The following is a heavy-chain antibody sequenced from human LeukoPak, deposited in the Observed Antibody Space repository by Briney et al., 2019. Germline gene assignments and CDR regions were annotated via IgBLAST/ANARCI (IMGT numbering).Heavy chain of an antibody. D-gene: IGHD1-26*01. J-gene: IGHJ5*02. V-gene: IGHV4-39*01. CDR2: IYYNEYT. Sequence: SETLSLTCTVSRGSVSSSSYCWGWVRQPPGKGLEWIGSIYYNEYTYYNPSLKSRVTISVDTSKNQFSLKLSSVTAADTAVYYCARHEYSGSYYGLSWFDPWGPGTLVTVSS. CDR3: ARHEYSGSYYGLSWFDP. CDR1: RGSVSSSSYC.